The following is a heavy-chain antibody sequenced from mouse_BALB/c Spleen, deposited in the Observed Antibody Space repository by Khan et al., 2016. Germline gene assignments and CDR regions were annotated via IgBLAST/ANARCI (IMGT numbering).Heavy chain of an antibody. Sequence: QIQLVQSGPELKKPGETVKISCKAFGYPFTKYGMNWVKQAPGEGLKWMGWINTYTGKPTYADDFKGRFAFSLETSANTAYLQINNLKNEDTATFFSERQNKYVNWAYYLNYWSQGTTLTDSS. J-gene: IGHJ2*01. CDR3: ERQNKYVNWAYYLNY. CDR2: INTYTGKP. D-gene: IGHD2-10*02. V-gene: IGHV9-3-1*01. CDR1: GYPFTKYG.